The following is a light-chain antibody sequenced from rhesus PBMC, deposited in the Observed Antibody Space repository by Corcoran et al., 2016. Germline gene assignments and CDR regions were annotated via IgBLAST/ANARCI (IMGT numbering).Light chain of an antibody. CDR2: SAT. CDR3: QKYDYSPFT. J-gene: IGKJ3*01. V-gene: IGKV3-53*01. CDR1: QSGSRF. Sequence: QVILTQSPATLSLSPGERATLSCRASQSGSRFLAWYQQKPGQAPRLLIYSATTRATGIPDRFSGSGSGTEFTLTISSLEPEDFTVFYCQKYDYSPFTFGPGTKLDIK.